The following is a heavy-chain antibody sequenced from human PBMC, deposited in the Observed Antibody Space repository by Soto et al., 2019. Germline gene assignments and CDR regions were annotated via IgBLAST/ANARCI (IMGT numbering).Heavy chain of an antibody. D-gene: IGHD2-2*01. CDR3: ARYCRSTRCSRKWFDY. Sequence: PSETLSLTCTVSGGSISSYYWSWIRQPPGKGLEWIGYIYYSGSTNYNPSLKSRVTISVDTSKNQFSLKLSSVTAADTAVYYCARYCRSTRCSRKWFDYWGQGTLVTVSS. V-gene: IGHV4-59*08. CDR2: IYYSGST. J-gene: IGHJ4*02. CDR1: GGSISSYY.